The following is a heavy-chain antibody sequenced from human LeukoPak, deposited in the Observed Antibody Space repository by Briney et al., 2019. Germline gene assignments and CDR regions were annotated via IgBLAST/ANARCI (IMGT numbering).Heavy chain of an antibody. D-gene: IGHD3-3*01. CDR2: ISDIGSI. J-gene: IGHJ4*02. CDR3: ARLPERFLEWLLETDSGVY. Sequence: NPSETLSLTCTVSGGSISSYYWSWIRQPPGKGLEWIAYISDIGSINYNPSLKSRVTISLDTSKNQFSLKLSSVTAADTAVYYCARLPERFLEWLLETDSGVYWGQGTLVTVSS. V-gene: IGHV4-59*08. CDR1: GGSISSYY.